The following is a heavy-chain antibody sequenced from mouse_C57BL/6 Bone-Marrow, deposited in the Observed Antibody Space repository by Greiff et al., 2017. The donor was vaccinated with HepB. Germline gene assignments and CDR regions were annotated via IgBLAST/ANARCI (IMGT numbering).Heavy chain of an antibody. CDR2: IDPSDSYT. CDR1: GYTFTSYW. V-gene: IGHV1-69*01. CDR3: ARYNYDGYVGY. Sequence: QVQLKEPGAELVMPGASVKLSCKASGYTFTSYWMHWVKQRPGQGLEWIGEIDPSDSYTNYNQKFKGKSTLTVDKSSSTAYMQLSSLTSEDSAVYYCARYNYDGYVGYWGQGTLVTVSA. D-gene: IGHD2-3*01. J-gene: IGHJ3*01.